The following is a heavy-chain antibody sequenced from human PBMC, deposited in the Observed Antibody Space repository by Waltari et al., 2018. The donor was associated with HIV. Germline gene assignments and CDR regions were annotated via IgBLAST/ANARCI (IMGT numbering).Heavy chain of an antibody. CDR1: GFSFRTYG. J-gene: IGHJ6*02. CDR2: ISYDGSNK. CDR3: AKVKKYQALSVFPDYYYGMDV. V-gene: IGHV3-30*18. D-gene: IGHD2-2*01. Sequence: QVQLVESGVGVVQPGRSLRLSCAASGFSFRTYGPHWFRQAPGKGLEWVAVISYDGSNKYYGDSVKGRFTISRDGSKNTLSLQMNSLRAEDTAVYYCAKVKKYQALSVFPDYYYGMDVWGQGTTVTVSS.